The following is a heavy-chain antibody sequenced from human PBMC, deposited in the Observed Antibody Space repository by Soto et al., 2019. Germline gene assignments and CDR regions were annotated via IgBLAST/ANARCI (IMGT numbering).Heavy chain of an antibody. Sequence: SETLSLRCTVSAGSISSSSWIWIRQPPGKGLEWIGYIFHSGTTNYNPSLKSRVTISVDTSKNQFSLNLSSLTTADTAVYFCARSSDPSLFDYWGQGTLVTVS. CDR3: ARSSDPSLFDY. J-gene: IGHJ4*02. V-gene: IGHV4-59*01. CDR2: IFHSGTT. CDR1: AGSISSSS.